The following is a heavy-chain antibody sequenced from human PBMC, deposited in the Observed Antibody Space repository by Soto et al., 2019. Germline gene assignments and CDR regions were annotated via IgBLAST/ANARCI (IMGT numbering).Heavy chain of an antibody. J-gene: IGHJ5*02. CDR2: IYYSGST. Sequence: SSETLSLTCTVSGGSISSYYWSWIRQPPGKGLEWIGYIYYSGSTNYNPSLKSRVTISVDTSKNQFSLKLSSVTAADTAVYYCARDEYSSSWYRFDPWGQGTLVTVSS. D-gene: IGHD6-13*01. V-gene: IGHV4-59*01. CDR3: ARDEYSSSWYRFDP. CDR1: GGSISSYY.